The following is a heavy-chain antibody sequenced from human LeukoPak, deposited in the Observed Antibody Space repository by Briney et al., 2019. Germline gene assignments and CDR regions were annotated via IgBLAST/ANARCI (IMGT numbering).Heavy chain of an antibody. CDR2: ISYDGSNK. Sequence: GGSLRLSCAASGFTFDDYGMSWVRQAPGKGLEWVAVISYDGSNKYYADSVKGRFTISRDNSKNTLYLQMNSLRAEDTAVYYCAKDESTHYYDILTGYWYFDYWGQGTLVTVSS. CDR1: GFTFDDYG. CDR3: AKDESTHYYDILTGYWYFDY. D-gene: IGHD3-9*01. V-gene: IGHV3-30*18. J-gene: IGHJ4*02.